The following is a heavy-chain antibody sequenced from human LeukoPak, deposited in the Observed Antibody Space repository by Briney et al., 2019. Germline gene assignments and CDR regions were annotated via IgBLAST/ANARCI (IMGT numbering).Heavy chain of an antibody. J-gene: IGHJ5*02. CDR1: GFTFSSYS. CDR2: ISSSSSYI. V-gene: IGHV3-21*01. CDR3: AKGDKMLTWRRTYNRFDP. Sequence: PGGSLRLSCAASGFTFSSYSMHWVRQAPGQGLELVSSISSSSSYIYYADSVRGRFTISRDNSKNTLYLQMNSLRAEDTAVYFCAKGDKMLTWRRTYNRFDPWGQGTLVTVSS. D-gene: IGHD3-16*01.